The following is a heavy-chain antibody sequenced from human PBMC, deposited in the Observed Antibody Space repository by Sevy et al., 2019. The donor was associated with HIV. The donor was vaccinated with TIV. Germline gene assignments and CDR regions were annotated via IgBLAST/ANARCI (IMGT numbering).Heavy chain of an antibody. J-gene: IGHJ4*02. CDR3: AREGCTKPHDY. V-gene: IGHV3-23*01. CDR2: LSFGCGEI. CDR1: GFTFSQDS. D-gene: IGHD2-8*01. Sequence: GALRPSWAASGFTFSQDSQRLVRQPPGEGLELGSTLSFGCGEINFADSVKGRFTISRDNSKSSVYLQMNNLRPEDTAVYYCAREGCTKPHDYWGQGTLVTVSS.